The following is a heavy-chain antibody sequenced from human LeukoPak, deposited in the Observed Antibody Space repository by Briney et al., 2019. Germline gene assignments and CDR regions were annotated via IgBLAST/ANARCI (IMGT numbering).Heavy chain of an antibody. Sequence: ASVKVSCKASGGTFISYAISWVRQAPGQGLEWMGGIIPIFGTANYAQKFQGRVTITADESTSTAYMELSSLRSEDTAVYYCATSSGIGNWFDPWGQGTLVTVSS. V-gene: IGHV1-69*01. CDR3: ATSSGIGNWFDP. CDR1: GGTFISYA. D-gene: IGHD6-19*01. CDR2: IIPIFGTA. J-gene: IGHJ5*02.